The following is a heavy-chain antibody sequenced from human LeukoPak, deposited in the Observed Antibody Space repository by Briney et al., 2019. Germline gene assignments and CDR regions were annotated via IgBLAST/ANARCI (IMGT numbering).Heavy chain of an antibody. CDR3: ASAYYYDSSGYYPDAFDI. J-gene: IGHJ3*02. V-gene: IGHV5-51*01. Sequence: GESLKISCKGSGYSFTSYWIGWVRQMPGKGLEWMWIIYPGDSDTRYSPSFQGQVTISADKSISTAYLQWSSLKASDTAMYYCASAYYYDSSGYYPDAFDIWGQGTMVTVSS. CDR2: IYPGDSDT. CDR1: GYSFTSYW. D-gene: IGHD3-22*01.